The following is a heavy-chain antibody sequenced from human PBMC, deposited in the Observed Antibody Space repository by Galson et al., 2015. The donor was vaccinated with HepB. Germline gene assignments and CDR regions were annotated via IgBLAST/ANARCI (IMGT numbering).Heavy chain of an antibody. CDR1: GYTFTSYG. J-gene: IGHJ5*02. CDR3: ARTCSSTSCYGWFDP. D-gene: IGHD2-2*01. V-gene: IGHV1-18*04. CDR2: ISGYNGNT. Sequence: SVKVSCKASGYTFTSYGISWVRQAPGQGLEWMGWISGYNGNTNYAQKVQGRVTMTTDTSTSTAYMELRSLRSDDTAVYCCARTCSSTSCYGWFDPWGQGTLVTVSS.